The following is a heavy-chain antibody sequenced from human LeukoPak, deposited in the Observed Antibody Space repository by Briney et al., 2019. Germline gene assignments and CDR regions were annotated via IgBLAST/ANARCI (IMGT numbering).Heavy chain of an antibody. CDR3: ARDRGGKGTSDY. Sequence: GGSLRLSCAASGFTFSSYSMNWVRQAPGKGLEWVSSISSSSSYIYYADSVKGRFTISGDNAKNSLYLQTNSLRAEDTAVYYCARDRGGKGTSDYWGQGTLVTVSS. V-gene: IGHV3-21*01. CDR1: GFTFSSYS. CDR2: ISSSSSYI. D-gene: IGHD1-14*01. J-gene: IGHJ4*02.